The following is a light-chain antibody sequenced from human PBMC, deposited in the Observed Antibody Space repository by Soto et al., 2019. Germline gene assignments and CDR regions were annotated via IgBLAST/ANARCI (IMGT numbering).Light chain of an antibody. J-gene: IGKJ4*01. V-gene: IGKV3-15*01. CDR1: QSISSN. CDR3: QQYNSWPLT. Sequence: DIVMTQSPATLSVSPGERVTLSCRASQSISSNLAWYQKKPGQAPRLLIYGGVTRATGVPARFSGSGSGTEFTLTISSLQSEDFAVYYCQQYNSWPLTFGGGTKVDIK. CDR2: GGV.